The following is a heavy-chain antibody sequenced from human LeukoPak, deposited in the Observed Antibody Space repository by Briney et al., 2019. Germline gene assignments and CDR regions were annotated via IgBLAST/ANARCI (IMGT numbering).Heavy chain of an antibody. CDR1: GYSISSGYD. J-gene: IGHJ4*02. CDR2: ISTSGST. Sequence: SETLSLTCAVSGYSISSGYDWTWIRQPAGKGLEWIGRISTSGSTNYNPSLKSRVTISLDTSMNQFFLRLTSVAAADTAVYYCAKASGYDSSFDYWGQGTLVTVSS. CDR3: AKASGYDSSFDY. V-gene: IGHV4-61*02. D-gene: IGHD5-12*01.